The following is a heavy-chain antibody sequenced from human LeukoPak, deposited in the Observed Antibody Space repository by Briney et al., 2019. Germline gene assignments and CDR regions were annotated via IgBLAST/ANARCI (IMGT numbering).Heavy chain of an antibody. CDR3: ARDFSYYDLWSGYYNAGSNWFDP. CDR1: GGSISSYY. CDR2: IYTSGNT. D-gene: IGHD3-3*01. J-gene: IGHJ5*02. Sequence: SETLSLTCTVSGGSISSYYWSWIRQPAGKGLEWIGRIYTSGNTNYNPSLKSRVTMSVDTSKNQFSLKLSSVTAADTAVYYCARDFSYYDLWSGYYNAGSNWFDPWGQGTLVTVSS. V-gene: IGHV4-4*07.